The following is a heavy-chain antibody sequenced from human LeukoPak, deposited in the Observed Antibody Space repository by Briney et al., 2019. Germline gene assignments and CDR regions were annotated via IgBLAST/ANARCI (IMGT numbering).Heavy chain of an antibody. CDR1: GGSFSGYC. CDR3: ARGSMRMFVAPYFDY. CDR2: INHSGST. Sequence: SETLSLTCAVYGGSFSGYCWSWIRQPPGKGLEWIGEINHSGSTNYNPSPKSRVTISVDTSKNQFSLKLSSVTAADTAVYYCARGSMRMFVAPYFDYWGQGTLVTVSS. D-gene: IGHD3-10*02. V-gene: IGHV4-34*01. J-gene: IGHJ4*02.